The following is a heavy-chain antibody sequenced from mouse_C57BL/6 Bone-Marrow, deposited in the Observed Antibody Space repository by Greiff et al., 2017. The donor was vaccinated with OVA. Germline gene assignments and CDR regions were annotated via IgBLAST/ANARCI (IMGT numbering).Heavy chain of an antibody. CDR3: ARFWLKYYYAMDY. CDR2: IYPGSGST. Sequence: VKLQQPGAELVKPGASVKMSCKASGYTFTSYWITWVKQRPGQGLEWIGDIYPGSGSTNYNEKFKSKATLTVDTSSSTAYMQLSSLTSEDSAVYYCARFWLKYYYAMDYWGQGTSVTVSS. CDR1: GYTFTSYW. J-gene: IGHJ4*01. D-gene: IGHD2-2*01. V-gene: IGHV1-55*01.